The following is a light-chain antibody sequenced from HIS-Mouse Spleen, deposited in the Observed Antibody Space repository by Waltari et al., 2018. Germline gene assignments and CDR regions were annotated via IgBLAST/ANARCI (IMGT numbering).Light chain of an antibody. CDR1: VLPKQY. CDR2: IDS. CDR3: YSAADNSGV. Sequence: SYELTQPSSVSVSPGQTSRITCPGDVLPKQYPRWFQQQPGQAPVLVIYIDSERPSGIPERFSGSSSGTTVTLTISGAQVEDEADYYCYSAADNSGVFGGGTKLTVL. V-gene: IGLV3-27*01. J-gene: IGLJ2*01.